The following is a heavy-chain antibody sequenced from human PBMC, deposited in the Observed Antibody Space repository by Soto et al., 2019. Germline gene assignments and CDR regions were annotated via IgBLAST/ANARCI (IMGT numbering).Heavy chain of an antibody. Sequence: QVQLQESGPGLVKPSETLSLTCTVSGGSISTYYWSWIRQPPGKGLEWIGYIYYTGSTNYNPSLMGRVTISVATSKRQFSLKLSSVTAADTAVYYCARASGCSGDSCAFDPWGQGTLVTVSS. V-gene: IGHV4-59*01. CDR3: ARASGCSGDSCAFDP. CDR1: GGSISTYY. D-gene: IGHD2-15*01. CDR2: IYYTGST. J-gene: IGHJ5*02.